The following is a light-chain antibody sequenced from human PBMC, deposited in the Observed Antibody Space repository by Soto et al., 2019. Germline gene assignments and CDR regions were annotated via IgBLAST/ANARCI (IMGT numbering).Light chain of an antibody. Sequence: EIVMTQSPATLSVSPGERATLSCRASQSVSSNLAWYQQKPGQAPRLLIYGASIRATGIPARFSGSGSGTEFTLTISRLQSEDFAVYYCQQYNNWPLYTFGQGTKLEIK. CDR1: QSVSSN. CDR3: QQYNNWPLYT. V-gene: IGKV3D-15*01. CDR2: GAS. J-gene: IGKJ2*01.